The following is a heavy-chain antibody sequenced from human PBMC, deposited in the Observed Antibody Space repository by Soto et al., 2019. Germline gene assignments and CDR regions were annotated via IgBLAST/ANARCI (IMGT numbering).Heavy chain of an antibody. CDR1: GFSLNTAGVS. Sequence: SGPTLVNPTQTLTLTCTFSGFSLNTAGVSMGWIRQPPGKALEWLAAIYWDDDKRYSPSLGTRLTVTKDTSKNQVVLTMTNVDPVDTATYYCARRPKSDSFDSWGQGTLVTVSS. J-gene: IGHJ5*01. D-gene: IGHD2-21*01. V-gene: IGHV2-5*02. CDR3: ARRPKSDSFDS. CDR2: IYWDDDK.